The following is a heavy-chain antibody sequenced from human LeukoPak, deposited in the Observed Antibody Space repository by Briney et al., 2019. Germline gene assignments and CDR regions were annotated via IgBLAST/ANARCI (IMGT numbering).Heavy chain of an antibody. CDR1: GASISNYY. CDR2: IYASGST. V-gene: IGHV4-4*07. CDR3: ARDLGAGRLDY. Sequence: SETLSLTCTVSGASISNYYWSWIRQPAGKGLEWIGRIYASGSTDYNPSLKSRVTMSVDTSKNQFSLKLSSVTAADTAVYYCARDLGAGRLDYWGQGTLVTVSS. D-gene: IGHD3-10*01. J-gene: IGHJ4*02.